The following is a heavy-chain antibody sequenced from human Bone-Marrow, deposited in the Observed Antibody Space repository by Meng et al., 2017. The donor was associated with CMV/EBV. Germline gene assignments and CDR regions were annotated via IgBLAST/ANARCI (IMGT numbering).Heavy chain of an antibody. Sequence: ASVKVSCKASGYTFTSYGISWVRQAPGQGLEWMGWISAYNGNTNYAQKFQGRVTMTRDTSTSTVYMELSSLRSEDTAVYYCARGYNVVPPGDYWGQGTLVTVSS. V-gene: IGHV1-18*01. CDR1: GYTFTSYG. CDR2: ISAYNGNT. J-gene: IGHJ4*02. CDR3: ARGYNVVPPGDY. D-gene: IGHD2-21*01.